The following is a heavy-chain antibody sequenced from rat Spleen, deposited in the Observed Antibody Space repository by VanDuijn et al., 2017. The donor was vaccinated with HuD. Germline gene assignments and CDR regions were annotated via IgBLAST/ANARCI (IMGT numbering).Heavy chain of an antibody. J-gene: IGHJ2*01. D-gene: IGHD1-6*01. V-gene: IGHV5-31*01. CDR1: GFTFNNYW. Sequence: EVQLVESGGGLVQPGRSLKLSCVASGFTFNNYWMTWIRQAPGKGLEWVASITNTGGSTYYPDSVKGRFTISRDNAKSTLYLQMNSLRSEDTATYYCTRSLSYVYYGLSRGVMDAWGQGVMVTVSS. CDR3: TRSLSYVYYGLSRGVMDA. CDR2: ITNTGGST.